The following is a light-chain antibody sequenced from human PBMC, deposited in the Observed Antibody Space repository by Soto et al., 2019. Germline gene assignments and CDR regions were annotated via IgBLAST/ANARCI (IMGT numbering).Light chain of an antibody. V-gene: IGKV1-39*01. CDR2: AAS. CDR1: QRIRTS. CDR3: QHSYATPLT. J-gene: IGKJ1*01. Sequence: DLQMTQSPSSLSASIGDRVTITCRASQRIRTSLNWYQHKPGKAPKLLIYAASSLESGVPSRFSGSGSGTDFSLIISSLQPEDFATSYCQHSYATPLTFGQGTKVDIK.